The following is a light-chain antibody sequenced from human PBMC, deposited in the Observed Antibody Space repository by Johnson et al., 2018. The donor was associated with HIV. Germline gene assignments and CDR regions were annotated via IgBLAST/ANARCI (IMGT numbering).Light chain of an antibody. CDR3: AAWDDSLNGRYV. Sequence: QSVLTQPPSASGTPGQRVTISCSGSSSNIGSNTVNWYQQLPGTAPKLLIYRNNQRPSGVPDRFSGSKSGTSASLAISGLQAEDEAEYYCAAWDDSLNGRYVFGTGTKVTVL. J-gene: IGLJ1*01. V-gene: IGLV1-44*01. CDR1: SSNIGSNT. CDR2: RNN.